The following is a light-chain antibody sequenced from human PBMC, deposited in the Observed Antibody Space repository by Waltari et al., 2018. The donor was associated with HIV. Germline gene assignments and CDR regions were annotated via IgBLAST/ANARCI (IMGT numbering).Light chain of an antibody. CDR3: HQYHEFPFT. J-gene: IGKJ3*01. CDR2: TTS. Sequence: ALRMTQSPSSFSASVGDRVTITCRAGQGITTSLAWYQQQPGGAPRLLIHTTSTLESGVPSRFSGSGSGTEFTLTISCLQSEDVATYYCHQYHEFPFTFGPGTKVDIK. CDR1: QGITTS. V-gene: IGKV1-8*01.